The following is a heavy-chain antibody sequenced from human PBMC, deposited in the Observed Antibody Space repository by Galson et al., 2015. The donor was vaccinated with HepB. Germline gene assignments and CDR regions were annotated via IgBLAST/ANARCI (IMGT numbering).Heavy chain of an antibody. Sequence: SVKVSCKASGYTFTGYYMHWVRQAPGQGLEWMGWINPNSDGTNYAQKFQGRVTMTRDTSISTAYMELSRLRSDDTAVYYCARAPPFGTGSYADYWGQGTLVTVSP. V-gene: IGHV1-2*02. CDR1: GYTFTGYY. CDR2: INPNSDGT. J-gene: IGHJ4*02. CDR3: ARAPPFGTGSYADY. D-gene: IGHD3-16*01.